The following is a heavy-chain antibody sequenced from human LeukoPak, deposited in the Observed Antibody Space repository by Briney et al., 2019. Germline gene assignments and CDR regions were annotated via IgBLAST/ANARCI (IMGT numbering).Heavy chain of an antibody. J-gene: IGHJ4*02. Sequence: PGRSLRLSCAASGFTFSSYAMHWVRQAPGKGLEWVAVISYDGSNKYYADSVKGRFTISRDNSKNTLYLQMNSLRAEDTAVYYCARDPAYYYDSSGYWFDYWGQGPWTPSPQ. CDR2: ISYDGSNK. CDR1: GFTFSSYA. CDR3: ARDPAYYYDSSGYWFDY. V-gene: IGHV3-30-3*01. D-gene: IGHD3-22*01.